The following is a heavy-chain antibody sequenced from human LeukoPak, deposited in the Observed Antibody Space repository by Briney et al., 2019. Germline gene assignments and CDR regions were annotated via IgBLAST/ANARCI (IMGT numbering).Heavy chain of an antibody. D-gene: IGHD3-16*02. CDR2: INPNSGGT. Sequence: ASVKVSCKASGYTFTGYYMHWVRQAPGQGLEWMGWINPNSGGTNYAQKFQGRVTMTRDTSISTAYMELSRLRSDDTAVYCCARGEMITFGGVIVISTFDIWGQGTMVTVS. J-gene: IGHJ3*02. CDR3: ARGEMITFGGVIVISTFDI. V-gene: IGHV1-2*02. CDR1: GYTFTGYY.